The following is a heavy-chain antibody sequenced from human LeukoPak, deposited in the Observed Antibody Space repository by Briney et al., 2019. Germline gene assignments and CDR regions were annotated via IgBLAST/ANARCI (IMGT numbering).Heavy chain of an antibody. CDR2: ISSSSTI. D-gene: IGHD3-10*01. J-gene: IGHJ4*02. V-gene: IGHV3-48*01. CDR3: ARVSSGIWWNFDY. CDR1: GFTFSSYS. Sequence: PGGSLRLSCAASGFTFSSYSMNWVRQAPGKGLEWVSYISSSSTIYYADSVKGRFTISRDNAKTSLYLQMNSLRAEDTAVYYCARVSSGIWWNFDYWGQGTLVTVSS.